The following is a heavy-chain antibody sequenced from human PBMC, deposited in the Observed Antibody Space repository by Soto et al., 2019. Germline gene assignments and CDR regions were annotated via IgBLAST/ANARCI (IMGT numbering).Heavy chain of an antibody. CDR1: GGTFSSYA. J-gene: IGHJ4*02. D-gene: IGHD2-2*01. CDR2: IIPIFGTA. V-gene: IGHV1-69*06. Sequence: QVQLVQSGAEVKKPGSSVKVSCKSSGGTFSSYAISWVRQAPGQGLEWMGGIIPIFGTANYAQKFQGRVTITADKSTSTAYMELSSLRSEATAVYYCARALYCSSTSCYGGYWGQGTLVTVSS. CDR3: ARALYCSSTSCYGGY.